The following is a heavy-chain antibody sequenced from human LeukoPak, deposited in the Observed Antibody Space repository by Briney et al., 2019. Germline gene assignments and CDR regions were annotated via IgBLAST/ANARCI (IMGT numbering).Heavy chain of an antibody. CDR2: MKQDGGET. J-gene: IGHJ3*02. D-gene: IGHD3-16*02. CDR1: GFTVSSNY. CDR3: ARDPYDYVWGSYRSEMAFDI. Sequence: PGGSLRLSCAASGFTVSSNYMAWVRQAPGKGLEWVANMKQDGGETYYVDSVKGRFTISRDNAKNSLYLQMNSLRAEDTAVYYCARDPYDYVWGSYRSEMAFDIWGQGTMVTVSS. V-gene: IGHV3-7*01.